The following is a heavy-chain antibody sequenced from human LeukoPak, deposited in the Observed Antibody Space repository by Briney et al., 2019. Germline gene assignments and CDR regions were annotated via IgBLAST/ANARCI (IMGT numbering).Heavy chain of an antibody. D-gene: IGHD2-2*02. V-gene: IGHV1-69*04. CDR1: GRTFSSYA. J-gene: IGHJ4*02. CDR3: ARDPHQNTFLDY. Sequence: SVKVSCKASGRTFSSYAISWVRQAPGQGLAWMGRIIPILGIANYAQKFQGRVTITADKSTSTAYMELSSLRSEDTAVYYCARDPHQNTFLDYWGQGTRVTVSS. CDR2: IIPILGIA.